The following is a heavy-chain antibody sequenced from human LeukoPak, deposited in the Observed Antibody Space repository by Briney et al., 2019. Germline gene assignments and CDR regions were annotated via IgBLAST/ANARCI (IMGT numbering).Heavy chain of an antibody. J-gene: IGHJ4*02. CDR3: ARSDSGYSYGWYYFDY. CDR1: GGTFSSYA. D-gene: IGHD5-18*01. V-gene: IGHV1-69*13. Sequence: SVKVSCKASGGTFSSYAISCVRQAPGQGLEWMGGIIPIFGTANYAQKFQGRVTITADESTSTAYMELSSLRSEDTAVYYCARSDSGYSYGWYYFDYWGQGTLVTVSS. CDR2: IIPIFGTA.